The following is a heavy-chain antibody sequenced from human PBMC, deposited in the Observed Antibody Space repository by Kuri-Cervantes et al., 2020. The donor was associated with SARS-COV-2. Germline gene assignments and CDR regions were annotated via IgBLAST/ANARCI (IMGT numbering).Heavy chain of an antibody. CDR1: RFTFGDYA. J-gene: IGHJ4*02. D-gene: IGHD3-22*01. V-gene: IGHV3-23*03. CDR2: IYSGGST. CDR3: AKGFWASSGYYADY. Sequence: GESLKISCAASRFTFGDYAMHWVRQAPGKGLEWVSVIYSGGSTYYADSVKGRFTISRDNSKNTLYLQMNSLRAEDTAVYYCAKGFWASSGYYADYWGQGTLVTVSS.